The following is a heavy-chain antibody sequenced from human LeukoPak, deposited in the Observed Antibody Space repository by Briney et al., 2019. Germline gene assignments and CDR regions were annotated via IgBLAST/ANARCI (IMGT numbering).Heavy chain of an antibody. D-gene: IGHD3-3*01. J-gene: IGHJ4*02. Sequence: SQTLSLTCTVSGGSISSSSYYWGWIRQPPGKGLEWIGSIYYSGSTYYNPSLKSRFTISVDTSKNQFSLKLSSVTAADTAVYYCARDFSGDFWSGYYMGPFDYWGQGTLVTVSS. CDR3: ARDFSGDFWSGYYMGPFDY. V-gene: IGHV4-39*07. CDR1: GGSISSSSYY. CDR2: IYYSGST.